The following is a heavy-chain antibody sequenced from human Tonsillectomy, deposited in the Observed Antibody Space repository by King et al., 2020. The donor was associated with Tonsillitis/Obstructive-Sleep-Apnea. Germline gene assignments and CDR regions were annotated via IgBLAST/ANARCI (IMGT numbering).Heavy chain of an antibody. CDR2: INHSGST. V-gene: IGHV4-34*01. CDR3: AVLIYYDILTGYFAP. Sequence: VQLQQWGAGLLKPSETLSLTCAVYGGSFSGYYWSWIRQPPGKWLEWIGEINHSGSTNYNPSLKSRVTISVDTSKNQFSLKLSSVTAADTAVYYCAVLIYYDILTGYFAPWGQGTLVTVSS. J-gene: IGHJ5*02. CDR1: GGSFSGYY. D-gene: IGHD3-9*01.